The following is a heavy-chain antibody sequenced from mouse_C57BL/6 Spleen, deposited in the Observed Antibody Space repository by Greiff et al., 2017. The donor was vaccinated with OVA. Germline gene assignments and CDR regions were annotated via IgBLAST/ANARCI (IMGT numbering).Heavy chain of an antibody. V-gene: IGHV5-4*01. CDR2: ISDGGSYT. Sequence: EVMLVESGGGLVKPGGSLKLSCAASGFTFSSYAMSWVRQTPEKRLEWVATISDGGSYTYYPDNVKGRFTISRDNAKNNLYLQMSHLKSEDTAMYYCARDRSNYCFAYWGQGTLVTVSA. J-gene: IGHJ3*01. CDR3: ARDRSNYCFAY. D-gene: IGHD2-5*01. CDR1: GFTFSSYA.